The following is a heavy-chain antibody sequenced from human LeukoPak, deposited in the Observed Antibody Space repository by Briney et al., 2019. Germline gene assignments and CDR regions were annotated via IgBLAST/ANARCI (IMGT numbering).Heavy chain of an antibody. D-gene: IGHD1-26*01. Sequence: GASVKVSCKASGYTFTSYAMNWVRQAPGQGLEWMGWINTNTGNPTYAQGFTGRFVFSLDTSVSTAYLQISSLKAEDTAVYYCARDTRIVGATAFDYWGQGTLVTVSS. J-gene: IGHJ4*02. CDR1: GYTFTSYA. CDR2: INTNTGNP. V-gene: IGHV7-4-1*02. CDR3: ARDTRIVGATAFDY.